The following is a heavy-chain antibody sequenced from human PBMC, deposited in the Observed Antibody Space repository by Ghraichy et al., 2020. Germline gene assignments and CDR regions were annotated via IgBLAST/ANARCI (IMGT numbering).Heavy chain of an antibody. J-gene: IGHJ4*02. D-gene: IGHD4-17*01. Sequence: SETLSLTCTVSGGSISSYYWSWIRQPPGKGLEWIGYIYYSGSTNYNPSLKSRVTISVDTSKNQFSLKLSSVTAADTAVYYCARGKGDYGDYGGYWGQGTLVTVSS. CDR3: ARGKGDYGDYGGY. CDR1: GGSISSYY. V-gene: IGHV4-59*01. CDR2: IYYSGST.